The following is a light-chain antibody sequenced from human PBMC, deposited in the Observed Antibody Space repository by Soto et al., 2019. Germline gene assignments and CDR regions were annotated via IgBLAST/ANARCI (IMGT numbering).Light chain of an antibody. CDR3: SSYTSSSTRK. Sequence: QSALTQPASVSGSPGQSITISCTGTSSDVGGYNYVSWYQQHPGKAPKLMIYDVSNGPSGVSNRFSGSKSGNTASLTISGLQAEDEADYYCSSYTSSSTRKFGGGTKLTVL. V-gene: IGLV2-14*01. CDR1: SSDVGGYNY. J-gene: IGLJ2*01. CDR2: DVS.